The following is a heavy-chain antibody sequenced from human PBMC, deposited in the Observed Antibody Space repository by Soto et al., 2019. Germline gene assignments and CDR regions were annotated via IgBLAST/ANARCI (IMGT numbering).Heavy chain of an antibody. Sequence: XATLSLTRTVSGGSISSSSYYWGWIRQPPGKGLEWIGSIYYSGSTYYNPSLKGRVTISVDTSKNQFSLKLSSVTAADTAVYYCARQGGVRGVRTPGGMDVWGQGTTVTVSS. CDR3: ARQGGVRGVRTPGGMDV. CDR2: IYYSGST. J-gene: IGHJ6*02. V-gene: IGHV4-39*01. CDR1: GGSISSSSYY. D-gene: IGHD3-10*01.